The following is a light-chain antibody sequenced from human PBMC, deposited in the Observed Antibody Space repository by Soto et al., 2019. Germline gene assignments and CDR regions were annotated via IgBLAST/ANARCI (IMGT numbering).Light chain of an antibody. CDR3: QYWDDYSWT. CDR1: QSITDW. CDR2: KAS. Sequence: DIQMTQSPSTLSASVGDRVTITCRASQSITDWLAWYQQKPGKAPKFLIYKASNLEGGVPSRFSGSGACTEFTLTISSVQPDDFATYYCQYWDDYSWTFGQGTKVEIK. J-gene: IGKJ1*01. V-gene: IGKV1-5*03.